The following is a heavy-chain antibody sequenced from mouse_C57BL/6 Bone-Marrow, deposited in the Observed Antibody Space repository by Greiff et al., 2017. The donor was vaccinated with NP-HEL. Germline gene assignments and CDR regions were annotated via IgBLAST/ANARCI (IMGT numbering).Heavy chain of an antibody. V-gene: IGHV1-7*01. CDR2: INPSSGYT. J-gene: IGHJ3*01. CDR1: GYTFTSYW. D-gene: IGHD1-1*01. CDR3: TPSGSSYDWFAY. Sequence: QVQLQQSGAELANPGASVKLSCKASGYTFTSYWMHWVKQRPGPGLEWIGYINPSSGYTKYNQKFKDKATLTADQSSSTHNMQLSILTYEDSAVYYCTPSGSSYDWFAYWGQGTLVTVSA.